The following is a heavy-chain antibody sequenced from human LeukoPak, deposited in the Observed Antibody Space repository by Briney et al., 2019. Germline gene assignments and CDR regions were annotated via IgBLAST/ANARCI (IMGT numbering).Heavy chain of an antibody. CDR2: IYHSGST. J-gene: IGHJ4*02. V-gene: IGHV4-34*01. D-gene: IGHD7-27*01. CDR3: APFTWGLGMFY. CDR1: GGSFSAYY. Sequence: PSETLSHTCAVYGGSFSAYYWTWIRQPPGKGLEWIGEIYHSGSTNYNPSLKSRVTISVDTSKNQFSLKLTSVTAADTAAYYCAPFTWGLGMFYWGQGTQVTVSS.